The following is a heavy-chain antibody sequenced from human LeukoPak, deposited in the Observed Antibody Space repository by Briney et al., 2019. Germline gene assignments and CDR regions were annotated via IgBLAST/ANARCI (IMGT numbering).Heavy chain of an antibody. D-gene: IGHD1-1*01. V-gene: IGHV4-59*02. CDR2: IYYSGST. J-gene: IGHJ5*02. Sequence: SETLSLTCTVSGGSVSSYYWNWIRQPPGKGLEWIGYIYYSGSTNYNPSLRRRVTISVDTSKNQFSLKLSSVTAADTAVYYCARHGTSGTNLNWFDPWGQGTLVTVSS. CDR3: ARHGTSGTNLNWFDP. CDR1: GGSVSSYY.